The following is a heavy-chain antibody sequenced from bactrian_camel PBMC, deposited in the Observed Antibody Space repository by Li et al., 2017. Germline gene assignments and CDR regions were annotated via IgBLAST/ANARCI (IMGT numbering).Heavy chain of an antibody. Sequence: VQLVESGGGLVQPGTSLRLSCVASGFTISSYDFAWVRQAPGKGLEWISTSNGNGGSTNYADSVKGRFTISRDNAKNTLYLQMNSLKTEDAAVYYCATDMRGAWFLYGISYWGRGTQVTVS. J-gene: IGHJ7*01. D-gene: IGHD2*01. CDR2: SNGNGGST. CDR1: GFTISSYD. V-gene: IGHV3S40*01.